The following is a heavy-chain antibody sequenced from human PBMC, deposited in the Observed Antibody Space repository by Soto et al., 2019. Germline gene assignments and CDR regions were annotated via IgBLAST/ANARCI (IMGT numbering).Heavy chain of an antibody. J-gene: IGHJ4*02. CDR1: DGSMKSYG. CDR3: ARDKGLDY. Sequence: SVTMSHTCRVADGSMKSYGWSWIRQPPGKGLEWIGYIFYTGSTNYNPSLKSRVTISVDTSKNQFSLTLSSVTAADTAVYYCARDKGLDYWGQGTLVTVSS. V-gene: IGHV4-59*01. CDR2: IFYTGST.